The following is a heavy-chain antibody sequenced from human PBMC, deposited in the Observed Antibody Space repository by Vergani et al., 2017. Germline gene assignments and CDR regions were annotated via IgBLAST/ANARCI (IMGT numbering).Heavy chain of an antibody. J-gene: IGHJ4*02. CDR1: GGTFSSYA. CDR3: AGDLYYYDSSGYFRPYYFDY. D-gene: IGHD3-22*01. CDR2: IIPIFGTA. V-gene: IGHV1-69*06. Sequence: QVQLVQSGAEVKKPGSSVKVSCKASGGTFSSYAISWVRQAPGQGLEWMGGIIPIFGTANYAQKFQGRVTITADKSTSTAYMELSSLRSEDTAVYYCAGDLYYYDSSGYFRPYYFDYWGQGTLVTVSS.